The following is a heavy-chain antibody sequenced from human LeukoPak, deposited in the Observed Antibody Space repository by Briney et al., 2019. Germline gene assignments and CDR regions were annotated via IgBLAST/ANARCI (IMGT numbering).Heavy chain of an antibody. D-gene: IGHD3-10*01. J-gene: IGHJ5*02. CDR1: GGSISSGSYY. CDR2: IYSSGST. Sequence: SQTLSLTCTVSGGSISSGSYYWSWIRQPAGKGLEWIGRIYSSGSTNYNPSLKSRVTISVDTSKNQFSLKLSSVTAADTAVYYCARDRILYYYGSGSYYGGRWFDPWGQGTLVTVSS. CDR3: ARDRILYYYGSGSYYGGRWFDP. V-gene: IGHV4-61*02.